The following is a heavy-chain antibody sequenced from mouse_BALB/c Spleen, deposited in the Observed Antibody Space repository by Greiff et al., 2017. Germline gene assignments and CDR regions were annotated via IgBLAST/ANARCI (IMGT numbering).Heavy chain of an antibody. Sequence: QVQLQQSGPELVKPGASVKISCKASGYAFSSSWMNWVKQRPGQGLEWIGRIYPGDGDTNYNGKFKGKATLTADKSSSTAYMQLSSLTSVDSAVYFCARSDGNYYYFDYWGQGTTLTVAS. J-gene: IGHJ2*01. CDR3: ARSDGNYYYFDY. D-gene: IGHD2-1*01. CDR1: GYAFSSSW. V-gene: IGHV1-82*01. CDR2: IYPGDGDT.